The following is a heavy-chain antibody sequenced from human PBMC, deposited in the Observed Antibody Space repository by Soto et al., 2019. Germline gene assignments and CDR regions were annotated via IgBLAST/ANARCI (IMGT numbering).Heavy chain of an antibody. D-gene: IGHD4-17*01. J-gene: IGHJ6*02. CDR1: GFTFSSYW. CDR2: IKQDGSEK. V-gene: IGHV3-7*03. CDR3: ARNRHGDYSYYYYGMDV. Sequence: EVQLVESGGGLVQPGGSLRLSCAASGFTFSSYWMSWVRQAPGKGLEWVANIKQDGSEKYYVDSVKGRFTISRDNAKNSLYLQMNSLRAEDTAVYYCARNRHGDYSYYYYGMDVWGQGTTVTVSS.